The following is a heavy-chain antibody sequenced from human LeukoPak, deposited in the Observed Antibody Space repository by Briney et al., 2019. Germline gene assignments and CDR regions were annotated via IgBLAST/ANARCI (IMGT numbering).Heavy chain of an antibody. D-gene: IGHD6-13*01. Sequence: SETLSLTCAVYGGSFSGYYWSWIRQPPGKGLEWIGEINHSGSTNYNPSLKSRVTISVDTSKNQFSLKLSSVTAADTAVYYCARVRSFWAAAGRGWFDPWGQGTLVTVSS. CDR1: GGSFSGYY. J-gene: IGHJ5*02. CDR2: INHSGST. CDR3: ARVRSFWAAAGRGWFDP. V-gene: IGHV4-34*01.